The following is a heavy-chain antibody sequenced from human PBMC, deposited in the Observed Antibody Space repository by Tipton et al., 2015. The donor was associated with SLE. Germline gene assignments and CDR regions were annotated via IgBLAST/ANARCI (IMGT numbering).Heavy chain of an antibody. CDR3: AVPGGYYNDSSGYYYPDAFDI. CDR1: GGSISSSSYY. D-gene: IGHD3-22*01. Sequence: TLSLTCTVSGGSISSSSYYWGWIRQPPGKGLEWIGSIYYSGSTYYNPSLKSRVTISVDTSKNQFSLKLSSVTAADTAVYYCAVPGGYYNDSSGYYYPDAFDIWGQGTMVTVSS. V-gene: IGHV4-39*07. J-gene: IGHJ3*02. CDR2: IYYSGST.